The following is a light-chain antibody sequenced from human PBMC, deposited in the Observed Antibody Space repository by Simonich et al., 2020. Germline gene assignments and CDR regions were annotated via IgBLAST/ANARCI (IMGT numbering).Light chain of an antibody. J-gene: IGLJ3*02. V-gene: IGLV1-47*01. Sequence: QSVLTQPPSASGTPGQRVPISCSGSSSNIGSNYVYWYQQLPGTAPKLLIYRNNLRPPGVPDRFPGSKSGTSSSLSISGLRSEDEADYYCAAWDDSLSGWVFGGGTKLTVL. CDR3: AAWDDSLSGWV. CDR2: RNN. CDR1: SSNIGSNY.